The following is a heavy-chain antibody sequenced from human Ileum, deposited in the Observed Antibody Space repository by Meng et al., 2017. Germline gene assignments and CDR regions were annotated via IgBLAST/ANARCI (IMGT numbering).Heavy chain of an antibody. CDR2: ITGTSSYI. V-gene: IGHV3-21*01. Sequence: VGSGVGRVKPGGSLRLSCAASGFTFSSYSMNWARQAPGKGLEWFSFITGTSSYIYYADSVKGRFTISRDNAKNSLYLQMNSLRAEDTAVYFCVLMNTFTHPGEDWGQGTLVTVSS. J-gene: IGHJ4*02. D-gene: IGHD3-16*01. CDR3: VLMNTFTHPGED. CDR1: GFTFSSYS.